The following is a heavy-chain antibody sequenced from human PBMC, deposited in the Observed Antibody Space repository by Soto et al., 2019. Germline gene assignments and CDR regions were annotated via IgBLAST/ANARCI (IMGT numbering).Heavy chain of an antibody. V-gene: IGHV3-30*18. D-gene: IGHD6-6*01. CDR3: AKDCVSSIAARTGFDY. CDR2: ISYDGSNK. Sequence: GGSLRLSCAASGFTFSSYGMHWVRQAPGKGLEWVAVISYDGSNKYYADSVKGRFTISRDNSKNTLYLQMNSLRAEDTAVYYCAKDCVSSIAARTGFDYWGQGTLVTVSS. J-gene: IGHJ4*02. CDR1: GFTFSSYG.